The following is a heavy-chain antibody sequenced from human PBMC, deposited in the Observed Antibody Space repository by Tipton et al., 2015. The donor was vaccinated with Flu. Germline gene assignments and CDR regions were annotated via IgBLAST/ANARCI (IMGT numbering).Heavy chain of an antibody. CDR1: GFTFSSYG. D-gene: IGHD4-17*01. J-gene: IGHJ6*02. V-gene: IGHV3-33*06. Sequence: SLRLSCAASGFTFSSYGMHWVRQAPGKGLEWAAVIWYDGSNKYYADSVKGRFTISRDNSKNTLYLQMNSLRAEDTAVYYCAKDLMMSEFPGDSTYYYYGMDVWGQGTTVTVSS. CDR3: AKDLMMSEFPGDSTYYYYGMDV. CDR2: IWYDGSNK.